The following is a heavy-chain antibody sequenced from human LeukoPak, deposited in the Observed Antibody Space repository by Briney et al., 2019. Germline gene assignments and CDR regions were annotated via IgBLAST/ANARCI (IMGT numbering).Heavy chain of an antibody. J-gene: IGHJ5*02. Sequence: GGSLRLSCAASGFTFSSYGMHWVRQAPGKGLEWVSAISGSGGSTYYADSVKGRFTISRDNSKNTLYLQMNSLRAEDTAVYYCVVTGDYVLRVAHIFDPWGQGTLVTVSS. CDR3: VVTGDYVLRVAHIFDP. CDR2: ISGSGGST. V-gene: IGHV3-23*01. CDR1: GFTFSSYG. D-gene: IGHD4-17*01.